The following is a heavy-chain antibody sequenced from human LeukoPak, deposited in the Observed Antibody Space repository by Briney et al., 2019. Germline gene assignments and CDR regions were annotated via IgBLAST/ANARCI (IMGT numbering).Heavy chain of an antibody. CDR2: ISGSGGST. CDR3: VGAY. CDR1: GGSFSGYY. J-gene: IGHJ4*02. Sequence: ETLSLTCAVYGGSFSGYYWSWVRQAPGKGLEWVSAISGSGGSTYYADSVKGRFTISRDNSKNTLYLQMNSLRVKDTAVYYCVGAYWGQGTLVTVSS. V-gene: IGHV3-23*01. D-gene: IGHD3-3*01.